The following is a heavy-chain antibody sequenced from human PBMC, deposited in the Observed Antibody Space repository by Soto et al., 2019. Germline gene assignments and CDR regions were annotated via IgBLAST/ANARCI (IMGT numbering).Heavy chain of an antibody. V-gene: IGHV4-39*01. Sequence: PSETLSLTCTVSGGSISSSSYYWGWIRQPPGKGLEWIGSIYYSGSTYYNPSLKSRVTISVDTSQNQFSLKLSSVTAADTAVYYCARQDVDTAMGYYFDYWGQGTLVTVSS. CDR3: ARQDVDTAMGYYFDY. J-gene: IGHJ4*02. D-gene: IGHD5-18*01. CDR1: GGSISSSSYY. CDR2: IYYSGST.